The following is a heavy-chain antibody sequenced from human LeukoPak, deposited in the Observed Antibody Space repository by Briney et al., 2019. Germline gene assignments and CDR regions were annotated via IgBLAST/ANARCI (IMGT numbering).Heavy chain of an antibody. CDR3: ARERRRYCSSTSCLLVWFDP. D-gene: IGHD2-2*01. V-gene: IGHV3-74*01. CDR1: GFTFSSYW. J-gene: IGHJ5*02. Sequence: GGSLRLSCAASGFTFSSYWMHWVRQAPGKGLVWVSRINSDGSSTSYADSVKGRFTISRDNAKNTLYLQMNSLRAEDTAVYYCARERRRYCSSTSCLLVWFDPWGQGTLVTVSS. CDR2: INSDGSST.